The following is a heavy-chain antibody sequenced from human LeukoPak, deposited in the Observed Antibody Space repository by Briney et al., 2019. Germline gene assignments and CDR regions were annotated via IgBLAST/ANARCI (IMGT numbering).Heavy chain of an antibody. J-gene: IGHJ5*02. D-gene: IGHD3-9*01. V-gene: IGHV5-51*01. CDR1: GYSFTSYW. CDR2: IYPGDSDT. CDR3: ARSANYDILTGYYSWFDP. Sequence: GESLKISCKGSGYSFTSYWIGWVRQMPGKGLEWMGIIYPGDSDTRYSPSFQGQVTISADKSISTAYLQWSSLKASDTAMYYCARSANYDILTGYYSWFDPWGQGTLVTVSS.